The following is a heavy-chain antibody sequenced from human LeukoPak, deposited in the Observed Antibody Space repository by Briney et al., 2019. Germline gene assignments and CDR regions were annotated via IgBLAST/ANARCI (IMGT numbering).Heavy chain of an antibody. CDR3: ARDRNYDILTGYYDYYYYGMDV. CDR1: GGSISSYY. J-gene: IGHJ6*02. D-gene: IGHD3-9*01. Sequence: PSETLSLTCTVSGGSISSYYWSWIRQPPGKGLEWIGYIYYSGSTNYNPSLKSRVTISVDTSKNQFSLKLSSVTAADTAVYYCARDRNYDILTGYYDYYYYGMDVWGQGTTVTVSS. V-gene: IGHV4-59*01. CDR2: IYYSGST.